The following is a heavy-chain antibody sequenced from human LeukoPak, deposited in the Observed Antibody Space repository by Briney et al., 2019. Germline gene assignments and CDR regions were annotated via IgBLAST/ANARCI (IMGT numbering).Heavy chain of an antibody. CDR2: IYYSGST. CDR3: ASYYYDSSGRSGLFDY. J-gene: IGHJ4*02. CDR1: GGSISSYY. D-gene: IGHD3-22*01. Sequence: SETLSLTCTVSGGSISSYYWSWIRQPPGKGLEWIGYIYYSGSTNYNPSLKSRVTVSVDTSKNQFSLKLSSVTAADTAVYYCASYYYDSSGRSGLFDYWGQGTLVTVSS. V-gene: IGHV4-59*01.